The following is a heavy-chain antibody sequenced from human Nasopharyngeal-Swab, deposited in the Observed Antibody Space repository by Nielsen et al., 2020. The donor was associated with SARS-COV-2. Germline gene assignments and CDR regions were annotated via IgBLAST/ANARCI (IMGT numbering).Heavy chain of an antibody. J-gene: IGHJ5*02. V-gene: IGHV4-34*01. Sequence: SQSLSLTCAVYGGSFSGYYWSWIRQPPGKGLEWLGEINPSGSTNYNPSPKSRVTISLEKSQNHFTLKLSSVTAADTAVYYCARRNRGSRSWYGNWFDPWGQGTLVTVSS. CDR1: GGSFSGYY. CDR2: INPSGST. D-gene: IGHD6-13*01. CDR3: ARRNRGSRSWYGNWFDP.